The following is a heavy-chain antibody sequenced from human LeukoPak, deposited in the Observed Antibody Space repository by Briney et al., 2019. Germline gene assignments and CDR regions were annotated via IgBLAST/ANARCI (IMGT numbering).Heavy chain of an antibody. V-gene: IGHV3-53*01. Sequence: GGSLRLSCAASGFTVSSNCMSWVRQAPGKGLEWVSVIYSGGSTYYAGSVKGRFTISRDNSKNTLYLQMNSLRAEDTAVYYCASTAKGTTGNYYYYYGMDVWGQGTTVTVSS. J-gene: IGHJ6*02. CDR2: IYSGGST. CDR3: ASTAKGTTGNYYYYYGMDV. CDR1: GFTVSSNC. D-gene: IGHD1-1*01.